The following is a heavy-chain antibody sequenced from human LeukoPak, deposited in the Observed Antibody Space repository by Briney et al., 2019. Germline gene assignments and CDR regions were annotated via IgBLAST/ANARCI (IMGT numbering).Heavy chain of an antibody. D-gene: IGHD2-2*01. J-gene: IGHJ3*02. Sequence: GGSLRLSCAASGFTFSSYGMHWVRQAPGKGLEWVAVIWHDGSNKYYADSVKGRFTISRDNSKNTLYLQMNSLRAEDTAVYYCARAPPAGAFDIWGQGTMVTVSS. CDR1: GFTFSSYG. CDR3: ARAPPAGAFDI. V-gene: IGHV3-33*01. CDR2: IWHDGSNK.